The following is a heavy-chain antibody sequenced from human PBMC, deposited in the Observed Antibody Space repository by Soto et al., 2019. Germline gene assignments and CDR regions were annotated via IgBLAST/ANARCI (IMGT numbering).Heavy chain of an antibody. CDR1: GFTFSSYE. Sequence: GGSLRLSCAASGFTFSSYEMNWVRQAPGKGLEWVSYISSSGSTIYYADSVKGRFTVSRDNAKNSLYLQMNSLRAEDTAVYYCARDGGTVLRYFDPRVSGNYFDYWGQGTLVTVSS. V-gene: IGHV3-48*03. CDR3: ARDGGTVLRYFDPRVSGNYFDY. CDR2: ISSSGSTI. J-gene: IGHJ4*02. D-gene: IGHD3-9*01.